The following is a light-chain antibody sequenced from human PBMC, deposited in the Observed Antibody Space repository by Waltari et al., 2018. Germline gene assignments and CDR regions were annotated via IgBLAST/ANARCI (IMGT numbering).Light chain of an antibody. CDR3: QTWGTGFWV. V-gene: IGLV4-69*01. CDR1: SGHSSYA. J-gene: IGLJ3*02. Sequence: QLVLTQSPSASASLGPSVKLTCPLSSGHSSYAIAWHQQQPEKGPRYLVKLNRDGSHSKGDGIPDRFSGSSSGAERYLTISSLQSEDEADYYCQTWGTGFWVFGGGTKLTVL. CDR2: LNRDGSH.